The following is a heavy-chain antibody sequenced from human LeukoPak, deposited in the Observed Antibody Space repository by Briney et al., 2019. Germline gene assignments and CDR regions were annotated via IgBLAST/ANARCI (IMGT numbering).Heavy chain of an antibody. J-gene: IGHJ4*02. CDR1: GFTFSSYS. Sequence: PGGSLRLSCAASGFTFSSYSMNWVRQAPGKGLEWVSSISSSSSYIYYADSVKGRFTISRDNAKNSLYLQMNSLRAEDTAVYYCARTRDYYDSSGAFDYWGPGTLVTVSS. D-gene: IGHD3-22*01. V-gene: IGHV3-21*01. CDR3: ARTRDYYDSSGAFDY. CDR2: ISSSSSYI.